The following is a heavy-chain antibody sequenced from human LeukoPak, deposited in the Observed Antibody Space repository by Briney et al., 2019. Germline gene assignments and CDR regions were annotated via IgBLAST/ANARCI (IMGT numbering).Heavy chain of an antibody. CDR2: IYSGGST. CDR1: GFTVSSNY. J-gene: IGHJ4*02. D-gene: IGHD3-9*01. Sequence: PGRSLRLSCAASGFTVSSNYMSWVRQAPGKGLEWVSVIYSGGSTYYADSVKGRFTISRDNSKNTLYLQMNSLRAEDTAVYYCARDRGKYYDILTGYHPFDYWGQGTLVTVSS. CDR3: ARDRGKYYDILTGYHPFDY. V-gene: IGHV3-66*01.